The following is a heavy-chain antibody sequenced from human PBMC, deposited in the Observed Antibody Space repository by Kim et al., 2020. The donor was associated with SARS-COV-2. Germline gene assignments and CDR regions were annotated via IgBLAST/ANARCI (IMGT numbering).Heavy chain of an antibody. J-gene: IGHJ4*02. V-gene: IGHV3-23*01. CDR1: GFTFSVYA. CDR3: GVGFGVVPSDLDH. D-gene: IGHD3-3*01. CDR2: ISGSGVGA. Sequence: GGSLRLSCAASGFTFSVYAMNWVRQAPGKGLEWVSGISGSGVGACYADSVKGRFTISSDNSKNTLFLQMDTLRAEDTAVYYCGVGFGVVPSDLDHWGQGT.